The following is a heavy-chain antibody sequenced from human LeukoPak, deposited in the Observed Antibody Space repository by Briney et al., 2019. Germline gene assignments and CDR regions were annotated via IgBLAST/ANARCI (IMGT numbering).Heavy chain of an antibody. V-gene: IGHV4-59*01. D-gene: IGHD4-17*01. CDR1: GGSITGYY. J-gene: IGHJ4*02. CDR3: ARERLRSFDY. Sequence: SETLSLTCTVSGGSITGYYWSWVRQPPGKGLEWIGFIYNSGSTNYNPSLKSRVTISVDTSKNQFSLKLPSVTAADTAVYYCARERLRSFDYWGQGTLVTVSS. CDR2: IYNSGST.